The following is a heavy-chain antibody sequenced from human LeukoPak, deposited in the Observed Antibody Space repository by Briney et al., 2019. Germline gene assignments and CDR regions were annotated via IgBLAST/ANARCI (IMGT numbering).Heavy chain of an antibody. Sequence: SETLSLTCAVSDDSFSSHYWTWIRQPPGKGLEWIGYISYIGSTNYNPCLKSRVTISIDTSRNQFSLRLSSVTAADTAVYYCARDLVTVTKGFDIWGQGTMVSVSS. V-gene: IGHV4-59*11. J-gene: IGHJ3*02. D-gene: IGHD4-17*01. CDR2: ISYIGST. CDR3: ARDLVTVTKGFDI. CDR1: DDSFSSHY.